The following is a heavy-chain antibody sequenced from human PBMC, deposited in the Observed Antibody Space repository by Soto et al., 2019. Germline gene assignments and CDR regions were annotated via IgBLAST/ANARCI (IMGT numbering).Heavy chain of an antibody. D-gene: IGHD6-19*01. CDR1: GFTFSSYA. Sequence: QVQLVESGGGVVQPGRSLRLSCAASGFTFSSYAMHWVRQAPGKGLEWVAVISYDGSNKYYADSVKGRFTISRDNSKNTLYLQMNSLRAEETAVYYCARDHGVVAVAGTTYYYYGMDVWGQGTTVTVSS. CDR2: ISYDGSNK. V-gene: IGHV3-30-3*01. J-gene: IGHJ6*02. CDR3: ARDHGVVAVAGTTYYYYGMDV.